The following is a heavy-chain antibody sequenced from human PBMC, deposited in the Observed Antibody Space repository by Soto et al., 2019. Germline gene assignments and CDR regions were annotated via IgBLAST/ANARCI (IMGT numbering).Heavy chain of an antibody. CDR3: AKDLGGGWMPDYFDH. V-gene: IGHV3-30*18. J-gene: IGHJ4*02. CDR1: GFTFSSYG. CDR2: ISYDGTST. D-gene: IGHD3-16*01. Sequence: QVQLEESGGGVVQPGRSLRLSCAASGFTFSSYGMHWVRQAPGKGLEWVAVISYDGTSTDFADSVKGRFTISRDNSKNALVLEMNSLRAEDTAVYYCAKDLGGGWMPDYFDHWGQGALGTVSS.